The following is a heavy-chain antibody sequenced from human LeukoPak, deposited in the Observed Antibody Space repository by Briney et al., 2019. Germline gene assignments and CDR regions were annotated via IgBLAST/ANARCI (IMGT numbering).Heavy chain of an antibody. V-gene: IGHV4-59*08. CDR3: ARGFYDSSGYSNPFDN. Sequence: SETLSLTCTVSGASISTYYWSWIRQPPGRGLEWIGYCHYSGSTSYNPSLKSRLMLSVDTSKNQFSLKLSSVTAADTAVYYCARGFYDSSGYSNPFDNRGPGSLVTVSS. CDR2: CHYSGST. CDR1: GASISTYY. J-gene: IGHJ4*02. D-gene: IGHD3-22*01.